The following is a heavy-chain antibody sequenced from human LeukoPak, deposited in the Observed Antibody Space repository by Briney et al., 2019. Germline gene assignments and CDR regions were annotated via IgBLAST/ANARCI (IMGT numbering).Heavy chain of an antibody. V-gene: IGHV3-30*02. CDR3: AKDRGSLFDY. J-gene: IGHJ4*02. D-gene: IGHD5-12*01. CDR1: GFTFSSYG. CDR2: IRYDGSNK. Sequence: GGSLRLSCAASGFTFSSYGMHWVRQAPGKGLEWVAFIRYDGSNKYYAGSVKGRFTISRDNSKNTLYLQMNSLRAEDTAVYYCAKDRGSLFDYWGQGTLVTVSS.